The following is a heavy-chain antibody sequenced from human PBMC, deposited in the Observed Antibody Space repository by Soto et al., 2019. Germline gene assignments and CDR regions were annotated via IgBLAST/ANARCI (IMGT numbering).Heavy chain of an antibody. CDR1: GDSVSSNSAA. V-gene: IGHV6-1*01. D-gene: IGHD2-15*01. J-gene: IGHJ5*02. Sequence: SQTLSLTCAVSGDSVSSNSAAWNWFRQSPSRGLEWLGRTYYRSKWYNDYAVSVKSRITINPDTSKNQFSLQLNSVTPEDTAVYYCARDHGTYCSGGSCYSGWFGPWGQGTLVTVSS. CDR3: ARDHGTYCSGGSCYSGWFGP. CDR2: TYYRSKWYN.